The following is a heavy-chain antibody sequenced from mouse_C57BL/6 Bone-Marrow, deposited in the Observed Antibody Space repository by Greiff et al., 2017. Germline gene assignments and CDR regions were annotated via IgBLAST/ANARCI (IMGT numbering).Heavy chain of an antibody. Sequence: VQLQQSGAELVKPGASVKISCKASGYAFSSYWMNWVKQRPGMGLEWIGQIYPGDGDTNYNGKFKGKATLTADKSSSTAYMQLSSLTSEDSAVYFCARGNYYGNYVYAMDYWGQGTSVTVSS. J-gene: IGHJ4*01. D-gene: IGHD2-1*01. CDR3: ARGNYYGNYVYAMDY. V-gene: IGHV1-80*01. CDR2: IYPGDGDT. CDR1: GYAFSSYW.